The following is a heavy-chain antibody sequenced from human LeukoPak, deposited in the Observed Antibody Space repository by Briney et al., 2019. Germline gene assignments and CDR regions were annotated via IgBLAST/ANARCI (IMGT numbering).Heavy chain of an antibody. CDR1: GYTFTGYY. V-gene: IGHV1-46*01. Sequence: ASVKVSCKASGYTFTGYYMHWVRQAPGQGLEWMGWINPNSGSTSYAQKFQGRVTMTRDTSTSTVYMELSSLRSEDTAVYYCARDPSYYGSGSYSGWFDPWGQGTLVTVSS. D-gene: IGHD3-10*01. J-gene: IGHJ5*02. CDR3: ARDPSYYGSGSYSGWFDP. CDR2: INPNSGST.